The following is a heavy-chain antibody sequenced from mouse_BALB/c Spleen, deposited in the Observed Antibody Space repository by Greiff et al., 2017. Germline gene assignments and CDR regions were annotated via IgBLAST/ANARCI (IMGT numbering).Heavy chain of an antibody. V-gene: IGHV1S56*01. CDR1: GYTFTSYY. CDR2: IYPGNVNT. CDR3: ARSRSAWFAY. Sequence: QVQLKESGPELVKPGASVRISCKASGYTFTSYYIHWVKQRPGQGLEWIGWIYPGNVNTKYNEKFKGKATLTADKSSSTAYMQLSSLTSEDSAVYFCARSRSAWFAYWGQGTLVTVSA. J-gene: IGHJ3*01.